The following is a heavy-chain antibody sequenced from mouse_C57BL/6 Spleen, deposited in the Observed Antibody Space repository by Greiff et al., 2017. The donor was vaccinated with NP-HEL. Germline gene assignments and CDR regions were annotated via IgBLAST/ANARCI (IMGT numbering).Heavy chain of an antibody. V-gene: IGHV5-16*01. CDR2: INYDGSST. J-gene: IGHJ3*01. Sequence: EVKLVESEGGLVQPGSSMKLSCTASGFTFSDYYMAWVRQVPEKGLEWVANINYDGSSTYYLDSLKSRFIISRDNAKNILYLQMSSLKSEDTATYYCAREETYDYEGGFAYWGQGTLVTVSA. CDR3: AREETYDYEGGFAY. D-gene: IGHD2-4*01. CDR1: GFTFSDYY.